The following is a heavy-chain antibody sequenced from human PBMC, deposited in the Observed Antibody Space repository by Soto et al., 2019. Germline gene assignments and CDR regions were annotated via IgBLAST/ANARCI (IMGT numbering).Heavy chain of an antibody. J-gene: IGHJ4*02. V-gene: IGHV3-48*03. CDR1: GFTFSSYE. D-gene: IGHD3-10*01. CDR3: ARSILYYPHFDY. CDR2: ISSSGSTI. Sequence: EVQLVESGGGLVQPGGSLRLSCAASGFTFSSYEMNWVRQAPGKGLEWVSYISSSGSTIYYADSVKGRFTIPRDNAKNSLYLQMNSLRAEDTAVYYCARSILYYPHFDYWGQGTLVTVSS.